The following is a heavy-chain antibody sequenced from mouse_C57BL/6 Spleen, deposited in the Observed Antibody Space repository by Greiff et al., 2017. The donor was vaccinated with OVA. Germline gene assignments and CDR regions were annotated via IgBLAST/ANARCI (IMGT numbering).Heavy chain of an antibody. CDR3: AREAYSNYVFYAMDY. V-gene: IGHV1-39*01. Sequence: VQLKQSGPELVKPGASVKISCKASGYSFTDYNMNWVKQSNGKSLEWIGVINPNYGTTSYNQKFKGKATLTVDQSSSTAYMQLNSLTSEDSAVYYCAREAYSNYVFYAMDYWGQGTSVTVSS. D-gene: IGHD2-5*01. CDR2: INPNYGTT. CDR1: GYSFTDYN. J-gene: IGHJ4*01.